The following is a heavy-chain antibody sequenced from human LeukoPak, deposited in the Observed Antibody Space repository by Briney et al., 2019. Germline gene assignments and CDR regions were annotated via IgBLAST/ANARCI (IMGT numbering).Heavy chain of an antibody. Sequence: SETLSLTCAVYGGSFSGYYWSWIRHPPGTGLEWIGEINHSGSTNYNPSLKSRVTISVDTSKNQFSLKLSSVTAADTAVYYCARGRDYGTEDYWGQGTLVTVSS. CDR1: GGSFSGYY. CDR3: ARGRDYGTEDY. D-gene: IGHD4-17*01. V-gene: IGHV4-34*01. J-gene: IGHJ4*02. CDR2: INHSGST.